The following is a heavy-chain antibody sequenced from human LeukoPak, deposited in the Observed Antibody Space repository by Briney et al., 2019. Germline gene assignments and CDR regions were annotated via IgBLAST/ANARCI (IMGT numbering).Heavy chain of an antibody. Sequence: SETLSLTCFVSGGSISNKPFYWAWARQPPGKALEWIGNIYYRGSTYYNPSLRSRVSIFVDTSRNQFSLKVTSLTAADTAVYYCARHEGSSGTPSDYWGQGTLVTVSS. D-gene: IGHD1-26*01. V-gene: IGHV4-39*01. J-gene: IGHJ4*02. CDR1: GGSISNKPFY. CDR2: IYYRGST. CDR3: ARHEGSSGTPSDY.